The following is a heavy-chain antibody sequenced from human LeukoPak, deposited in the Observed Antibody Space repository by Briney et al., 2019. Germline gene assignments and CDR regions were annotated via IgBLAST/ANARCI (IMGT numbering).Heavy chain of an antibody. Sequence: GASVKVSCKASGYTFTSQYMHWVRQAPGQGIEWMGIINPSGGSTSYAQKFQGRITMTRDMSTSTVYMELSSLRSEDTAVYYCASGAYDSSGYFSDALFDYWGQGTLVTVSS. CDR2: INPSGGST. D-gene: IGHD3-22*01. V-gene: IGHV1-46*01. CDR1: GYTFTSQY. J-gene: IGHJ4*02. CDR3: ASGAYDSSGYFSDALFDY.